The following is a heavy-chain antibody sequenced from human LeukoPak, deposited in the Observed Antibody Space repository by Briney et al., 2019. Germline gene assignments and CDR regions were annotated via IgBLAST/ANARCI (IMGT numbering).Heavy chain of an antibody. J-gene: IGHJ4*02. CDR3: ARGGPGRDGYSLDY. V-gene: IGHV1-69*05. Sequence: GASVKVSCKVSGGTFNTHAISWVRQAPGQGLQWMGGITPVLHTTRFAQKFQGRVTFTTDESTSTAYMELTSLTSDDSAVYFCARGGPGRDGYSLDYWGQGTLVTVSS. CDR1: GGTFNTHA. D-gene: IGHD5-24*01. CDR2: ITPVLHTT.